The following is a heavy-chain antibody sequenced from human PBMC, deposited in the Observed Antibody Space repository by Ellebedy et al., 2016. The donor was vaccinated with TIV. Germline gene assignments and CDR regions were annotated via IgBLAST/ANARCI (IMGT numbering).Heavy chain of an antibody. CDR2: ISAYTGNA. CDR1: GYIFTSYG. V-gene: IGHV1-18*04. Sequence: AASVKVSCKASGYIFTSYGLSWVRQAPGQGLEWMGWISAYTGNANYTEKFQGRVIMTTDRATSTDRYTSTAYLDLRSLRPDDTAVYYCARVNGKRGGWYGEDYFDLWGQGTPVTVSS. J-gene: IGHJ4*02. D-gene: IGHD3-10*01. CDR3: ARVNGKRGGWYGEDYFDL.